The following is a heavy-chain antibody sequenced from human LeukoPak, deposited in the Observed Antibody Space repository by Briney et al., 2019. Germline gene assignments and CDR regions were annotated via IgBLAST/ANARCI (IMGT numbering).Heavy chain of an antibody. Sequence: ASVKVSCKASGYTFTVYTMRWVRQAPGQGLEWMGWINPNSGGTNYAQKFQGRVTMTRDTSISTAYMELSRLRSDDTAIYYCARDNGDYFRAFDIWGQGTMVTVSS. CDR3: ARDNGDYFRAFDI. CDR1: GYTFTVYT. V-gene: IGHV1-2*02. CDR2: INPNSGGT. D-gene: IGHD4-17*01. J-gene: IGHJ3*02.